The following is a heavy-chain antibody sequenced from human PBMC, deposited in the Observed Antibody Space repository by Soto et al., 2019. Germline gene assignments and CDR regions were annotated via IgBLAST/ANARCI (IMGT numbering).Heavy chain of an antibody. Sequence: PGGSLRLSCAASGFTFSSYAMSWVRQAPGKGLEWVSAISGSGGSTYYADSVKGRFTISRDNSKNTLYLQMNSLRAEDTAVYYCAKGDGLFRYFAWPLAEFVSWGQGTLVTV. J-gene: IGHJ5*02. D-gene: IGHD3-9*01. CDR2: ISGSGGST. CDR3: AKGDGLFRYFAWPLAEFVS. V-gene: IGHV3-23*01. CDR1: GFTFSSYA.